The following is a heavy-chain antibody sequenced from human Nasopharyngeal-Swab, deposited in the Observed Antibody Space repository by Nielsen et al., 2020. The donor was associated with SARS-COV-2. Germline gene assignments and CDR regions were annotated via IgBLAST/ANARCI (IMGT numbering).Heavy chain of an antibody. Sequence: WIRQPPGKGLEWVAFISSGTDTKHYGDSVKGRFTISRDNAKNSLYLQMNSLRVEDMAVYYCVRDPASMITFGGVIGQDYYYGMDVWGQGTTVTVSS. CDR3: VRDPASMITFGGVIGQDYYYGMDV. J-gene: IGHJ6*02. D-gene: IGHD3-16*02. CDR2: ISSGTDTK. V-gene: IGHV3-48*04.